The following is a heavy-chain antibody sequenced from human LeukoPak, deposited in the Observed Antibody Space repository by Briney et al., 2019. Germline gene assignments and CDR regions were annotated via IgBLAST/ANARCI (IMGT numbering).Heavy chain of an antibody. J-gene: IGHJ6*02. Sequence: SETLSLTCTVSGGSISSYYWNGIRQPPGKGLEWIGYIYYTGSTNYRPSLKSRVTISVDTSRNQFSLKLSSVTAADTAVYYCVRQDVVVITAASYYYGMDVWGQGTTVTVSS. V-gene: IGHV4-59*08. CDR2: IYYTGST. CDR1: GGSISSYY. CDR3: VRQDVVVITAASYYYGMDV. D-gene: IGHD2-2*01.